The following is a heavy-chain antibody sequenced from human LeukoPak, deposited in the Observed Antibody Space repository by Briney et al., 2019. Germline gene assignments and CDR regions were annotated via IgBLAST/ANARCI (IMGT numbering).Heavy chain of an antibody. CDR1: GFTFSTYW. D-gene: IGHD3-22*01. Sequence: PGGSLRLSCAASGFTFSTYWMHWVRQAPGKGLVWVSRINTDETNTKYADSVKGRFTISRDNSKNTLYLQMNSLRAEDTAVYYCAKDNEYYYDSSPFDYWGQGTLVTVSS. J-gene: IGHJ4*02. CDR3: AKDNEYYYDSSPFDY. V-gene: IGHV3-74*01. CDR2: INTDETNT.